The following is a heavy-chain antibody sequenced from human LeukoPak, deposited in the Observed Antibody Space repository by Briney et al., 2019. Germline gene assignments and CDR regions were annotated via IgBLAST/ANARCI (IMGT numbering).Heavy chain of an antibody. CDR1: GGSISSYY. J-gene: IGHJ4*02. CDR3: ARVAPPQTSHFDY. V-gene: IGHV4-59*01. Sequence: SETLSLTCTVSGGSISSYYWSWIRQPPGKGLEWIGYIYYSGSTNYNPSLKSRVAISVDTSKNQFSLKLSSVTAADTAVYYCARVAPPQTSHFDYWGQGTLVTVSS. CDR2: IYYSGST.